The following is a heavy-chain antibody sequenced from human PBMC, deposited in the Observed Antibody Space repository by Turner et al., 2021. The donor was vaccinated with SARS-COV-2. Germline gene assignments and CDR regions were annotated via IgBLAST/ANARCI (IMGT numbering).Heavy chain of an antibody. CDR3: ARNRGYSSFDY. Sequence: EVQLVDSGGGFVQPGGSLRLSCAPSGFIFSDHWMDWVRQDPGKGLEWVAGIKQDGNEKYSVDSVKGRFTISRDNAKNSLYLKMNSLRAEDTAVYYCARNRGYSSFDYWGQGTLVTVSS. D-gene: IGHD5-18*01. J-gene: IGHJ4*02. V-gene: IGHV3-7*04. CDR1: GFIFSDHW. CDR2: IKQDGNEK.